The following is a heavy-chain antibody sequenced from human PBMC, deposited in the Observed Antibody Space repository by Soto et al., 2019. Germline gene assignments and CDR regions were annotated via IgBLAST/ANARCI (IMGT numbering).Heavy chain of an antibody. V-gene: IGHV3-64D*08. CDR3: VKGRECSGGSCYRYYYYGMDV. J-gene: IGHJ6*02. D-gene: IGHD2-15*01. Sequence: GGSLRLSWSASGFTLSSYAMHWVRQAPGKGLEYVSAISSNGGSTYYADSVKGRFTISRDNSKNTLYLQMSSLRAEDTAVYYCVKGRECSGGSCYRYYYYGMDVWGQGTTVTVSS. CDR1: GFTLSSYA. CDR2: ISSNGGST.